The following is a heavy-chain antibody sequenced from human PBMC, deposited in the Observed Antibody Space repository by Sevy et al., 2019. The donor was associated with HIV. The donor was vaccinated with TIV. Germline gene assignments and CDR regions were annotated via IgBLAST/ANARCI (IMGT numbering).Heavy chain of an antibody. CDR2: IKQDGSQT. CDR3: ARRYFDI. Sequence: GGSLRLSCAASGFTFSDYWMQWVRQAPGKGLEWVANIKQDGSQTYYVDSVKGRFTISRDNAKNSQYLQMNSLRPEDTARYCCARRYFDIWGRGILVTVSS. J-gene: IGHJ2*01. CDR1: GFTFSDYW. V-gene: IGHV3-7*01.